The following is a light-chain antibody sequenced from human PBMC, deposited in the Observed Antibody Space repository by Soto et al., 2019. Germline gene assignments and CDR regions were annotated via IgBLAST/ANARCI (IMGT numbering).Light chain of an antibody. CDR1: QVINYY. V-gene: IGKV1-39*01. CDR2: AAS. CDR3: QQSYSTPTWT. Sequence: DIQVTHSPCSLSAFVGYRFTITFRASQVINYYLNWYQQKPGRAPRLLIYAASNLQSGVPSRFSGSGSGTDFTLTISSLQPEDFATYYCQQSYSTPTWTFGQGTKVDI. J-gene: IGKJ1*01.